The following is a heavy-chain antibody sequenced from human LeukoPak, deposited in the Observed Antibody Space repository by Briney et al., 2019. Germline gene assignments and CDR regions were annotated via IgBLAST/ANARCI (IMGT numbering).Heavy chain of an antibody. V-gene: IGHV4-30-4*08. CDR1: GGSISSGDYY. J-gene: IGHJ4*02. D-gene: IGHD4-23*01. CDR3: ARDRGPYGGSHMYYFDY. Sequence: PSQTLSLTCTVSGGSISSGDYYWSWIRQPPGKGLEWIGYIYYSGSTYYNPSLKSRVTLSVDTSKNQFSLKLSSVTAADTAVYYCARDRGPYGGSHMYYFDYWGQGTLVTVSS. CDR2: IYYSGST.